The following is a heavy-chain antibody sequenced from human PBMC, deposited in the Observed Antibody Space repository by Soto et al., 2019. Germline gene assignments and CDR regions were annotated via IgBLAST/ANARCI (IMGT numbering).Heavy chain of an antibody. CDR3: ARGLLLYYYDSSGYYYVYYYYGMDV. J-gene: IGHJ6*02. CDR1: GGSFSGYY. CDR2: TNHSGST. V-gene: IGHV4-34*01. D-gene: IGHD3-22*01. Sequence: SETLSLTCAVYGGSFSGYYWSWIRQPPGKGLEWIGETNHSGSTNYNPSLKSRVTISVDTSKNQFSLKLSSVTAADTAVYYCARGLLLYYYDSSGYYYVYYYYGMDVWGQGTTVTVSS.